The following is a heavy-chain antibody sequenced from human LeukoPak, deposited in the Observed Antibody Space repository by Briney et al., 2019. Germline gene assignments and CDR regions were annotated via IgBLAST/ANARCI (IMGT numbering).Heavy chain of an antibody. Sequence: GGSLRLSCAASGFTFSSYAMSWVRQAPGKGLEWVSAISGRGGSTYYADSVKGRFTISRDNSKNTLYLQMNSLRAEDTAVYYCAKDSSSYSSGWYTEYYFDYWGQGTLVTVSS. CDR1: GFTFSSYA. CDR2: ISGRGGST. J-gene: IGHJ4*02. D-gene: IGHD6-19*01. V-gene: IGHV3-23*01. CDR3: AKDSSSYSSGWYTEYYFDY.